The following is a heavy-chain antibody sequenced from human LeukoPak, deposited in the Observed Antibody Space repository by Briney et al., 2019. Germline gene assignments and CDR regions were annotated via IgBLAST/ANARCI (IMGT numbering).Heavy chain of an antibody. Sequence: GGSLRLSCAASGFTVSGNSMSWVRQAPGKGLEWVSAISGSGGSTYYADSVKGRFTISRDNSKNTLYLQMNSLRAKDTAVYYCAKAWWLANYWGQGTLVTVSS. J-gene: IGHJ4*02. CDR3: AKAWWLANY. V-gene: IGHV3-23*01. CDR2: ISGSGGST. D-gene: IGHD6-19*01. CDR1: GFTVSGNS.